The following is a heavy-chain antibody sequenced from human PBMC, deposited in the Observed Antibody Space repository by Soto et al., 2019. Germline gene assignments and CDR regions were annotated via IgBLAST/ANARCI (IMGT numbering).Heavy chain of an antibody. CDR3: ARAKPTYSSSRRRGYYYYGMDV. CDR1: GGTFSSYA. V-gene: IGHV1-69*01. CDR2: IIPIFGTA. D-gene: IGHD6-13*01. Sequence: QVQLVQSGAEVKKPGSSVKVSCKASGGTFSSYAISWVRQAPGQGLEWMGGIIPIFGTANYAQKFQGRVTITADESTSTAYMELSSLRSEDTAVYYCARAKPTYSSSRRRGYYYYGMDVWGQGTTVTVSS. J-gene: IGHJ6*02.